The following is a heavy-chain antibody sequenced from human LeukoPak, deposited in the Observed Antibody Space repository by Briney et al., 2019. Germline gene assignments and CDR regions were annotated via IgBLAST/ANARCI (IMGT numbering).Heavy chain of an antibody. J-gene: IGHJ5*02. CDR2: INPNSGGT. CDR1: GYTFIGYY. CDR3: ARDWAYYYDSSGYFGATNWFDP. Sequence: ASVKVSCKASGYTFIGYYMHWVRQAPGQGLEWMGWINPNSGGTNYAQKFQGRVTMTRDTSISTAYMELSRLRSDDTAVYYCARDWAYYYDSSGYFGATNWFDPWGQGTLVTVSS. D-gene: IGHD3-22*01. V-gene: IGHV1-2*02.